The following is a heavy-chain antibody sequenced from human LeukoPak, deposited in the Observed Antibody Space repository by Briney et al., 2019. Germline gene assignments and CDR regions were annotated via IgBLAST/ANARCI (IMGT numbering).Heavy chain of an antibody. CDR3: ARGVRRNGGYYFDY. J-gene: IGHJ4*02. D-gene: IGHD2-2*01. CDR1: GYTFTSYD. V-gene: IGHV1-8*01. CDR2: MNPNSGNT. Sequence: ASVKVSCKASGYTFTSYDINWVRQATGQGLEWMGWMNPNSGNTGYAQKFQGRVTMTRNTSISTAYMELSSLRSEDTAVYYCARGVRRNGGYYFDYWGQGTLVTVSS.